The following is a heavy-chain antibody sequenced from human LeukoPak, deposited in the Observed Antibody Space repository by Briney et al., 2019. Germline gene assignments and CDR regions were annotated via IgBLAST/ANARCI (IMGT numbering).Heavy chain of an antibody. Sequence: GGCRRLSCIPSGFTFGSHGMHWVRQVQGKGLGWVAFIRVVGSNTKEADSVKGRFTISRDNSKNTLYLQMNSLRAEDTAVYYCAKSASEWELQEADYWGQGTLVTVSS. J-gene: IGHJ4*02. V-gene: IGHV3-30*02. D-gene: IGHD1-26*01. CDR3: AKSASEWELQEADY. CDR1: GFTFGSHG. CDR2: IRVVGSNT.